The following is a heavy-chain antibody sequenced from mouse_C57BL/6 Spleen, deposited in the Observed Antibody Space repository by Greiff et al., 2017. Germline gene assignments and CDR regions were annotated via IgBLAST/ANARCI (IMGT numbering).Heavy chain of an antibody. CDR3: ARGDYGSWFAD. V-gene: IGHV1-7*01. D-gene: IGHD1-1*01. CDR2: INPSSGYT. CDR1: GYTFTSYW. J-gene: IGHJ3*01. Sequence: QVQLQQSGAELAKPGASVKLSCTASGYTFTSYWMHWVKQRPGQGLEWIGYINPSSGYTKYNQKFKDKATLTADKSSSTAYLQLSSLTYEDSAVYYCARGDYGSWFADWGQGTLVTVAA.